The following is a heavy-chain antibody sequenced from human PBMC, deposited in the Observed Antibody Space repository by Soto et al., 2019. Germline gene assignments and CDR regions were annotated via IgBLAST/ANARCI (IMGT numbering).Heavy chain of an antibody. V-gene: IGHV1-2*02. D-gene: IGHD6-19*01. CDR1: GYTFIAYH. J-gene: IGHJ3*02. CDR2: INPNSGGT. Sequence: SVKVSCKASGYTFIAYHIHWVRQVPGQGLEWMGWINPNSGGTNYAQKFEGRVTVTSDTSISTAYIELSRLRSDDTAVYYCARDQGSGGYEDFDTWGEGTTVTV. CDR3: ARDQGSGGYEDFDT.